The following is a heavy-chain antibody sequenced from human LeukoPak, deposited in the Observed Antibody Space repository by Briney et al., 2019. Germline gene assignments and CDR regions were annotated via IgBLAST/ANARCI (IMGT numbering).Heavy chain of an antibody. CDR2: ISWNSGSI. CDR3: ARKGPYAFDI. V-gene: IGHV3-9*03. D-gene: IGHD1-14*01. CDR1: GFTFDDYA. J-gene: IGHJ3*02. Sequence: PGGSLRLSCAASGFTFDDYAMHWVRQAPGKGLEWVSGISWNSGSIGYADSVKGRFTISRDNAKNSLYLQMNSLRAEDMALYYCARKGPYAFDIWGQGTMVTVSS.